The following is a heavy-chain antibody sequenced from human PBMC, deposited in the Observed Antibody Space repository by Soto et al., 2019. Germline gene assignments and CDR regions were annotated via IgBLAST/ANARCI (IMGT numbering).Heavy chain of an antibody. CDR1: GYSFTSYW. D-gene: IGHD3-22*01. J-gene: IGHJ3*02. CDR2: IYPGDSDT. V-gene: IGHV5-51*01. Sequence: GESLKISCKGSGYSFTSYWIGWVRQMPGKGLEWMGIIYPGDSDTRYSPSFQGQVTISADKSISTAYLQWSSLKASDTAMYYCARPGYYYDSSGYSVMVTAFDIWGKGTMVTVSS. CDR3: ARPGYYYDSSGYSVMVTAFDI.